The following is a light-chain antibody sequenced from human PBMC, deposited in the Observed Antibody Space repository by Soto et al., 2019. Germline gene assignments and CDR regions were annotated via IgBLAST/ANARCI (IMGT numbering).Light chain of an antibody. CDR1: HSVSSL. Sequence: DIHVTVSLFSVSACIRDRVTISCRANHSVSSLLAWYQQKPGKAPKLLVYDAASLESGVPSRFRGSGSGTEFTLTISSLQPDDFATYYCQQYNAYSTCTSGHGTKVDI. J-gene: IGKJ1*01. V-gene: IGKV1-5*01. CDR3: QQYNAYSTCT. CDR2: DAA.